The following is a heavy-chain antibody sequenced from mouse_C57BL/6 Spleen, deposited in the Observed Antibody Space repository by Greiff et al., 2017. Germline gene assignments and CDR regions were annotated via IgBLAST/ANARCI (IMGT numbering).Heavy chain of an antibody. J-gene: IGHJ4*01. CDR3: ARRSPIYAMDY. CDR2: IYPGSGST. CDR1: GYTFTSYW. Sequence: QVQLKQPGAELVKPGASVKMSCKASGYTFTSYWITWVKQRPGQGLEWIGDIYPGSGSTNYNEKFKSKATLTVDTSSSTAYMQLSSLTSEDSAVYYCARRSPIYAMDYWGQGTSVTVSS. V-gene: IGHV1-55*01.